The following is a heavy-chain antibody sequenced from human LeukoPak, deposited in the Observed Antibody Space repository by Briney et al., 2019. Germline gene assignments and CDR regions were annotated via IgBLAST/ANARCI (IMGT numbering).Heavy chain of an antibody. CDR2: FDPEDGET. J-gene: IGHJ4*02. V-gene: IGHV1-24*01. Sequence: VKVSCKVSGYTLTELSMHWVRQAPGKGLEWMGGFDPEDGETIYAQKFQGRVTMTRDTSISTAYMELSRLRSDDTAVYYCASLESIAARPRLVNYWGQGTLVTVSS. D-gene: IGHD6-6*01. CDR3: ASLESIAARPRLVNY. CDR1: GYTLTELS.